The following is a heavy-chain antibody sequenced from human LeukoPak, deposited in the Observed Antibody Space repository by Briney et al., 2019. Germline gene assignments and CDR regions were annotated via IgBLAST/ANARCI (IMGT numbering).Heavy chain of an antibody. CDR3: AKARGFAEFDY. CDR2: ISYDGSNK. D-gene: IGHD3-10*01. Sequence: PGRSLRLSCAASGFTFSSYAMHWVRQAPGKGLEWVAVISYDGSNKYYADSVKGRFTISRDNSKNTLYLQMNSLRAEDTALYFCAKARGFAEFDYWGQGTLVTVSS. V-gene: IGHV3-30*07. CDR1: GFTFSSYA. J-gene: IGHJ4*02.